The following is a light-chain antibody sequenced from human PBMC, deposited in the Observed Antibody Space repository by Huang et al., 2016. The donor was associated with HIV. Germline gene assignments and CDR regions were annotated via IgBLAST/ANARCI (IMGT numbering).Light chain of an antibody. J-gene: IGKJ1*01. CDR3: QQYNNWPRT. Sequence: EIVMTQSPATLSLSPGERATPSCRASQSVRSNLAWYQQKPGQAPRLLIYAASTRATGIPARVSGSGSGTEFTLTISSLQSEDFAVYYCQQYNNWPRTFGQGTKVEIK. CDR2: AAS. CDR1: QSVRSN. V-gene: IGKV3-15*01.